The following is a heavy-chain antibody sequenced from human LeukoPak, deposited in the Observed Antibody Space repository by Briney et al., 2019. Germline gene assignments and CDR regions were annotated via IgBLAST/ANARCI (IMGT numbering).Heavy chain of an antibody. D-gene: IGHD3-16*02. Sequence: ASVKVSCKASGYAFTSYGISWVRQAPGQGLEWMGWISAYNGNTNYAQKLQGRVTMTTDTSTSTAYMGLRSLRSDDTAVYYCAREASGRLRLGELSLGIDYWGQGTLVTVSS. V-gene: IGHV1-18*01. J-gene: IGHJ4*02. CDR2: ISAYNGNT. CDR3: AREASGRLRLGELSLGIDY. CDR1: GYAFTSYG.